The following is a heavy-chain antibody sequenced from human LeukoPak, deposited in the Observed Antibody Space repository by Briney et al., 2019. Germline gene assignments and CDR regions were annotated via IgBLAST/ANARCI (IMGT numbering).Heavy chain of an antibody. Sequence: GESLQISCKGSGYSFTSYWIGWVRQMPGKGLEWMGIIYPGDSDTRYSPSFPGQVTISVDKSISTAYLQWSSLKASDTAMYYCARWDYYDFWSGYSNWFDPWGQGTLVTVSS. J-gene: IGHJ5*02. V-gene: IGHV5-51*01. CDR2: IYPGDSDT. CDR3: ARWDYYDFWSGYSNWFDP. CDR1: GYSFTSYW. D-gene: IGHD3-3*01.